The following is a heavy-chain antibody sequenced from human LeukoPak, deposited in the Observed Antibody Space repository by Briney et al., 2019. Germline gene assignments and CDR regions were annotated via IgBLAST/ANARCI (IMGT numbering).Heavy chain of an antibody. CDR2: ISSSSSTI. CDR3: AKGPYYYDSSAYHYGAFDI. V-gene: IGHV3-48*01. J-gene: IGHJ3*02. Sequence: PGGSLRLSCAASGFTFSSYSMNWVRQAPGKGLEWVSYISSSSSTIYYADSVKGRFTISRDNAKNSLYLQMNSLRAEDTAVYYCAKGPYYYDSSAYHYGAFDIWGQGTMVTVSS. D-gene: IGHD3-22*01. CDR1: GFTFSSYS.